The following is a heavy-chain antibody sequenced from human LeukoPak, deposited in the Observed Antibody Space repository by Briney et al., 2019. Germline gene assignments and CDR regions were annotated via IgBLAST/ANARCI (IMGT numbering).Heavy chain of an antibody. V-gene: IGHV3-48*01. Sequence: PGGSLRLSCAASGFTFSGSAMHWVRQASGKGLEWVSYISGSSNTIYYADSVKGRFTISRDNAKNSLYLQMNSLRAEDTAVYYCARRHLDSAGWTIDYWGQGTLVTVSS. CDR2: ISGSSNTI. CDR1: GFTFSGSA. D-gene: IGHD3-9*01. CDR3: ARRHLDSAGWTIDY. J-gene: IGHJ4*02.